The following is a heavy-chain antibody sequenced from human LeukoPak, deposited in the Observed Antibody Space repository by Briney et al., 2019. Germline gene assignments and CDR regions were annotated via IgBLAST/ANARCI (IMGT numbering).Heavy chain of an antibody. Sequence: GESLKISCKGSGYSLTNYWIAWVRQMPGKGLEWMGLIYPGDSDTRYSPSFQGQVTISADKSISTAYLQWSSLKASDIAMYYCATQRRGYSYGYFDYWGQGTLVTVSS. V-gene: IGHV5-51*01. D-gene: IGHD5-18*01. J-gene: IGHJ4*02. CDR1: GYSLTNYW. CDR2: IYPGDSDT. CDR3: ATQRRGYSYGYFDY.